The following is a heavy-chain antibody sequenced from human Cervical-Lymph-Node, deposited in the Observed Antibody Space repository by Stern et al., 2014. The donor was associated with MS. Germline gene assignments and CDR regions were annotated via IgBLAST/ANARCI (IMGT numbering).Heavy chain of an antibody. Sequence: QVTLKESGPALVKPTQTLTLTCTFSGFSLSTSGMCVSWIRQRPGKALEWLALIDWDDDKYYSTSLKTRLTISKDTSKNQVVLTMTNMDPVDTATYYCARTHYVWGSAYGMDVWGQGTTVTVSS. CDR1: GFSLSTSGMC. CDR3: ARTHYVWGSAYGMDV. CDR2: IDWDDDK. V-gene: IGHV2-70*01. D-gene: IGHD3-16*01. J-gene: IGHJ6*02.